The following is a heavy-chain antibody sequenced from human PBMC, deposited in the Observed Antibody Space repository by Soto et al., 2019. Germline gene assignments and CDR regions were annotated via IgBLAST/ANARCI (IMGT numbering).Heavy chain of an antibody. Sequence: ASVKVSCKASRYTFPSYYMHWVRQAPGQGLEWMGIINPSGGSTSYAQKFQGRVTMTRDTSTSTVYMELSSLRSEDTAVYYCASTSEGIAAALYYYGMDVWGQGTTVTVSS. CDR1: RYTFPSYY. J-gene: IGHJ6*02. V-gene: IGHV1-46*01. CDR2: INPSGGST. CDR3: ASTSEGIAAALYYYGMDV. D-gene: IGHD6-13*01.